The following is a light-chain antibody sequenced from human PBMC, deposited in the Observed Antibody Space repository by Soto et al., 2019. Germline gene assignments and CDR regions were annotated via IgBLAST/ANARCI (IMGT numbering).Light chain of an antibody. V-gene: IGKV3-20*01. CDR1: QTVRDGY. J-gene: IGKJ2*01. CDR2: CAS. CDR3: PQYCVSFFT. Sequence: DIVLTQSPGTLSLSPGETATLSCRASQTVRDGYLAWYQQKPGQAPRLFIYCASARATGIPDRFSGSGSGIDFSLTISGLELEDFEVYYSPQYCVSFFTFGQGAKLEIK.